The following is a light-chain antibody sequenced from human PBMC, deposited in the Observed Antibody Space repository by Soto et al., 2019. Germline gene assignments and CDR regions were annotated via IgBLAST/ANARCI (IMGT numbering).Light chain of an antibody. Sequence: QSALAQPASVSGSPGQSITISCTGTSSDVGGYNYVSWYQQHPGKAPKLMIYEVSNRPSGVSNRFSGSKSGNTASLTISGLQAEEEADYYCSSYKSSIYVFGNGTKVTV. J-gene: IGLJ1*01. V-gene: IGLV2-14*01. CDR2: EVS. CDR3: SSYKSSIYV. CDR1: SSDVGGYNY.